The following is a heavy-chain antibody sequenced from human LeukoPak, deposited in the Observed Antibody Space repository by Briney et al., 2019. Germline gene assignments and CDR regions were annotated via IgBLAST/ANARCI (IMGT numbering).Heavy chain of an antibody. CDR2: IYYSGST. J-gene: IGHJ4*02. CDR1: GGSISSSSYY. CDR3: ARLTIRKQDDY. V-gene: IGHV4-39*01. D-gene: IGHD3-3*01. Sequence: KPSETLSLTCTVSGGSISSSSYYWGWIRQPPGKGLEWIGSIYYSGSTYYNPSLKSRVTISVDTSKNQFSLKLSSVTAADTAVYYCARLTIRKQDDYWGQGTLVTVSS.